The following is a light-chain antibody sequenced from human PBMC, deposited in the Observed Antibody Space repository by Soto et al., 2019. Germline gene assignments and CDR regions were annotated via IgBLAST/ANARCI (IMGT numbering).Light chain of an antibody. CDR3: QQYGTSPLT. J-gene: IGKJ4*01. Sequence: EIVLTQSPRTLSLSPGESATLSCTASQSVRSNSLAWYQQKPGQAPRLLMFGASGRATGTPPRFSGRGSGTDFTLTSSRLQPEDFAVYYCQQYGTSPLTFGGGTKVDI. CDR2: GAS. V-gene: IGKV3-20*01. CDR1: QSVRSNS.